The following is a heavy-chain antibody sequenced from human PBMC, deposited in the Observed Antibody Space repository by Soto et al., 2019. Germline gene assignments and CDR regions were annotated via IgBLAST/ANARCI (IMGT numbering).Heavy chain of an antibody. CDR3: ARGLGYCTNGVCSYFDY. CDR2: INHSGST. J-gene: IGHJ4*02. D-gene: IGHD2-8*01. CDR1: GGSFSGYY. V-gene: IGHV4-34*01. Sequence: PSETLSLTCAVYGGSFSGYYWSWIRQPPGKGLEWIGEINHSGSTNYNPSLKSRVTISVDTSKNQFSLKLSSVTAADTAVYYCARGLGYCTNGVCSYFDYWGQGTLVTVSS.